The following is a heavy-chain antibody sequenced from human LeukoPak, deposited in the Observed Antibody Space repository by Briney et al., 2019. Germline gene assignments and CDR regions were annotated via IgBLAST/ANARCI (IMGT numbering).Heavy chain of an antibody. Sequence: SVKVSCKASGGTFSSHAISWVRQAPGQGLEWMGGIIPIFGTANYAQKFQGRVTITADESTSTAYMELSSLRSEDTAVYYCARWMETQNSYYYGMDVWGQGTTVTVSS. D-gene: IGHD2-2*03. CDR3: ARWMETQNSYYYGMDV. V-gene: IGHV1-69*13. CDR1: GGTFSSHA. CDR2: IIPIFGTA. J-gene: IGHJ6*02.